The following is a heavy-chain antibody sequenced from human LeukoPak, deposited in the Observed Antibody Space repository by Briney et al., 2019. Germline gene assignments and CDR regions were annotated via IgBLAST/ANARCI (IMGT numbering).Heavy chain of an antibody. CDR1: GFTFSSSA. Sequence: GRSLRLSCAASGFTFSSSAIHWVRQAPGKGLEWVAVISFDGNNKYFGDFVRGRFTISRDNSKNSLYLQMNSLRTEDTALYYCAKDYSVAAAGTNWFDPWGQGTLVTVSS. CDR2: ISFDGNNK. D-gene: IGHD6-13*01. V-gene: IGHV3-30-3*01. J-gene: IGHJ5*02. CDR3: AKDYSVAAAGTNWFDP.